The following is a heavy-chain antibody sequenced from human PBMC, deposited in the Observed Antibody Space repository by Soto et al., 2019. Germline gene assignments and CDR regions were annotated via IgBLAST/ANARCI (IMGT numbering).Heavy chain of an antibody. CDR2: IYYCGST. V-gene: IGHV4-39*01. CDR1: GGSISSSSFH. CDR3: ARRERAAGTDWWFDP. J-gene: IGHJ5*02. Sequence: ETLSLTCTVSGGSISSSSFHWGWIRQPPEKELEWIGSIYYCGSTYYSPSLKSRVTISVDTSKNQFSLKLSSVTAADTAVYYCARRERAAGTDWWFDPWGQGTLVTVSS. D-gene: IGHD6-13*01.